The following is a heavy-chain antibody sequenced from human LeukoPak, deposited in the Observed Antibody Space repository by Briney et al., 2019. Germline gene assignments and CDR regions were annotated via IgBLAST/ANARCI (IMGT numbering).Heavy chain of an antibody. V-gene: IGHV5-51*01. J-gene: IGHJ4*02. CDR3: VRHGLGSSWFGFDY. D-gene: IGHD6-13*01. CDR1: GYIFTTYW. CDR2: IYPGDSDP. Sequence: PGESLKISCKGSGYIFTTYWIGWLRQMPGKGLEWMGIIYPGDSDPRYSPSFQGQVTISADKSISTAYLQWSSLKASDSAMYYCVRHGLGSSWFGFDYWGQGTLVTVSS.